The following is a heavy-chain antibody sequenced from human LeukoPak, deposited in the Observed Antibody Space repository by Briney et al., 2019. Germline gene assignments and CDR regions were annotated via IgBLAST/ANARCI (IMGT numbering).Heavy chain of an antibody. D-gene: IGHD3-3*01. CDR2: IYYSGST. Sequence: PSETLSLTCAVYGGSFSGYYWSWIRQPPGKGLEWIGYIYYSGSTNYNPSLKSRVTISVDTSKNQFSLKLSSVTAADTAVYYCARSQRSGYYYFDYWGQGTLVTVSS. V-gene: IGHV4-59*08. CDR1: GGSFSGYY. CDR3: ARSQRSGYYYFDY. J-gene: IGHJ4*02.